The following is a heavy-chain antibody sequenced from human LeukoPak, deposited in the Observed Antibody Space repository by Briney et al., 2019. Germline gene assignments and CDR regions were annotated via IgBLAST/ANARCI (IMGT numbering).Heavy chain of an antibody. V-gene: IGHV3-23*01. J-gene: IGHJ4*02. D-gene: IGHD5-18*01. CDR2: ISGGGGNT. Sequence: GGSLRLSCAASKFAFSSYAMSWVRQAPGKGLEWVSAISGGGGNTYYADSVKGRFTISRDNSKNTLYLQMNSLRAEDTAVYYCAREGGDTAMAPDYWGQGTLVTVSS. CDR1: KFAFSSYA. CDR3: AREGGDTAMAPDY.